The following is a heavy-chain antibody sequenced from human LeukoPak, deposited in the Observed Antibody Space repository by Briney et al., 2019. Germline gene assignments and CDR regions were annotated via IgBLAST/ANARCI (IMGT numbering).Heavy chain of an antibody. CDR1: GYIFTSYY. CDR3: ARDLIDSTFQY. CDR2: INPSGGST. V-gene: IGHV1-46*01. D-gene: IGHD2/OR15-2a*01. Sequence: GASVKVSCKAFGYIFTSYYMHWVRQAPGQGLEWMGIINPSGGSTSYAQKFQGRVTMTRDTSTSTVYMELSSLRSEDTAVYYCARDLIDSTFQYWGQGTLVTVSS. J-gene: IGHJ1*01.